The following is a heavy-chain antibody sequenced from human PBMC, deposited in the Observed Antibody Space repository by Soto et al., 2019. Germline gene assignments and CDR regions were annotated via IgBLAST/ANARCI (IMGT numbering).Heavy chain of an antibody. CDR1: GFTFSGFD. CDR2: IGTAGDT. Sequence: PGWSLRLSCEASGFTFSGFDMHWVRQPTGKGLEWVSSIGTAGDTYYAVSVKGRFTISRDNAKNSLSLQMNSLRAGDMAVYFCAKGQEIGTHFFDSWGQGTQVTVSS. V-gene: IGHV3-13*01. D-gene: IGHD6-13*01. CDR3: AKGQEIGTHFFDS. J-gene: IGHJ4*02.